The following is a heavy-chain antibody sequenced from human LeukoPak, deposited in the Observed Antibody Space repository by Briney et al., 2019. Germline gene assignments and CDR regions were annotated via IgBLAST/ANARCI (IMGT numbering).Heavy chain of an antibody. V-gene: IGHV3-23*01. CDR1: GFTFSSYA. J-gene: IGHJ4*02. Sequence: PGGSLRLSCAASGFTFSSYAMSWVRQAPGKGLEWVSAISGSGGSTYYADSVKGRFTISRDNSKNTLYLQMNSLRAEDTAVYYCAKEAQNAYDSSGYYLNWGQGTLVTVSS. CDR3: AKEAQNAYDSSGYYLN. D-gene: IGHD3-22*01. CDR2: ISGSGGST.